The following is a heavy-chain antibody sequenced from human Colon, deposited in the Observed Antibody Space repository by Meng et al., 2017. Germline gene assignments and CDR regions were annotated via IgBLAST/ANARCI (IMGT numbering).Heavy chain of an antibody. CDR1: GGSISSGSYF. Sequence: SETLSLTCSVSGGSISSGSYFWTWIRQPPGKGLEWIGYIYNSGSTYYNPSLKSLVTMSMDTSKNQFALNVSSVTAAGTAVSYCARALIAFNIWGQGIKVT. V-gene: IGHV4-31*01. CDR3: ARALIAFNI. D-gene: IGHD3-16*01. J-gene: IGHJ3*02. CDR2: IYNSGST.